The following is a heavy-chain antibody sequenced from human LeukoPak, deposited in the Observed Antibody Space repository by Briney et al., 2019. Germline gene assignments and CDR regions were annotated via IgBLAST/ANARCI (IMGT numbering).Heavy chain of an antibody. CDR1: GGSFSGYY. D-gene: IGHD3-10*01. CDR2: INHSGST. V-gene: IGHV4-34*01. Sequence: PSETLSLTCAVYGGSFSGYYWSWIRQPPPKGLEWIGEINHSGSTNYNPSLKSRVTISVDTSKNQFSLKLSSVTAADTAVYYCARGLYYCGSGSYFYWGQGTQGTVSA. CDR3: ARGLYYCGSGSYFY. J-gene: IGHJ4*02.